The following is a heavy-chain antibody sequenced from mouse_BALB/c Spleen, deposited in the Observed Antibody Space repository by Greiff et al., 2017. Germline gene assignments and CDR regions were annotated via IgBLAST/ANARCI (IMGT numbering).Heavy chain of an antibody. J-gene: IGHJ2*01. CDR2: ISSGGSYT. D-gene: IGHD2-1*01. Sequence: EVQLQESGGDLVKPGGSLKLSCAASGFTFSSYGMSWVRQTPDKRLEWVATISSGGSYTYYPDSVKGRFTISRDNAKNTLYLQMSSLKSEDTAMYYCARHLIYSRLGCFDYWGQGTTLTVSS. CDR3: ARHLIYSRLGCFDY. V-gene: IGHV5-6*01. CDR1: GFTFSSYG.